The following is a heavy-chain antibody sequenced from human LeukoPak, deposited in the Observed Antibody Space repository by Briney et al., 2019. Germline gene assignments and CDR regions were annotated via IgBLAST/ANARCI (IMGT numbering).Heavy chain of an antibody. CDR1: GFTFSSIA. Sequence: GGSLRLSCAASGFTFSSIAMTWVRQAPGKGLEWVSSIRSNGDTTYNADSVKGRFTISRDNSKNTLYLQMNSLRVEDTAVYYCAKSRNYYGSGSYYDYWGQGTLVTVSS. CDR3: AKSRNYYGSGSYYDY. J-gene: IGHJ4*02. D-gene: IGHD3-10*01. CDR2: IRSNGDTT. V-gene: IGHV3-23*01.